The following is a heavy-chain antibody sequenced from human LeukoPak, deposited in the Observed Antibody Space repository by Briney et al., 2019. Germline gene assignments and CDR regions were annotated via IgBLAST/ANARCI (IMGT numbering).Heavy chain of an antibody. CDR3: ARYYYDSSGHNYFDY. Sequence: SKTLSLTCTVSGGSISSYYWSWIRQPPGKGLEWIGYIYYSGSTNYNPSLKSRVTISVDTSKNQFSLKLSSVTAADTAVYYCARYYYDSSGHNYFDYWGQGTLVTVSS. D-gene: IGHD3-22*01. J-gene: IGHJ4*02. CDR1: GGSISSYY. CDR2: IYYSGST. V-gene: IGHV4-59*01.